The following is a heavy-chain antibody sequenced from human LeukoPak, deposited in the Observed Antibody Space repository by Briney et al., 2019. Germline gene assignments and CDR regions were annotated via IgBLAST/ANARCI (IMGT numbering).Heavy chain of an antibody. J-gene: IGHJ5*02. D-gene: IGHD3-10*01. CDR1: GDSISTSNSY. Sequence: SETLSLTCTVSGDSISTSNSYWGWIRQPPGKGLEWIGSIYYSGNTYYNASLKSRVTISVDTSKNQFSLKLTSVTAADTAVYYCARRALLVNWFDPWGQGTLVTVSS. V-gene: IGHV4-39*01. CDR3: ARRALLVNWFDP. CDR2: IYYSGNT.